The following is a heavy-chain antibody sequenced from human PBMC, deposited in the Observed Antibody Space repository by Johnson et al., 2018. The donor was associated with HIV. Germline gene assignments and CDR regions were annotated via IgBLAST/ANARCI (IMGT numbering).Heavy chain of an antibody. CDR2: ISYDGSDK. CDR3: AREWLYGFDI. J-gene: IGHJ3*02. V-gene: IGHV3-30*14. D-gene: IGHD5-24*01. CDR1: GFTFSSYA. Sequence: QVQLVESGGGLVQPGGSLRLSCAASGFTFSSYAMHWVRQAPGNGLEWVAVISYDGSDKYYADSVKGRFTISRDNSKNTLYLQMNRLRAEDTAVYYCAREWLYGFDIWGQGTMVTVSS.